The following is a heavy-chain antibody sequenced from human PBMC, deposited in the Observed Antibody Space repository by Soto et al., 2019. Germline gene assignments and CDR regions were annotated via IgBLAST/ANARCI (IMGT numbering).Heavy chain of an antibody. J-gene: IGHJ4*02. Sequence: QVQLVESGGGLVKPGGSLRLSCAASGFTFSDYYMNWIRQAPGKGLEWVSYISFTSTYTSYTDSVRGRFTVSRDNAKNSLYLQMNSLRADDTAVYYWARGERRYYFDSWGQGTLVTVSS. CDR2: ISFTSTYT. CDR3: ARGERRYYFDS. V-gene: IGHV3-11*05. CDR1: GFTFSDYY. D-gene: IGHD1-26*01.